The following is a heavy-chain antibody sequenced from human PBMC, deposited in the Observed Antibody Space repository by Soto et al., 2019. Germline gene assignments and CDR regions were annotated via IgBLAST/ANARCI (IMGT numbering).Heavy chain of an antibody. D-gene: IGHD2-15*01. V-gene: IGHV3-21*01. CDR3: VSASIAPY. CDR1: GFTFSHYR. Sequence: EVHLVESGGGLVNPGGSLTITCAASGFTFSHYRMNWVRQPPGNGLEWVSAISGNSNYIYYKDSVKGRFTISIDNAKDFLFLQMDSLTDQDTAGYYCVSASIAPYWGQGTLVNVSS. J-gene: IGHJ4*02. CDR2: ISGNSNYI.